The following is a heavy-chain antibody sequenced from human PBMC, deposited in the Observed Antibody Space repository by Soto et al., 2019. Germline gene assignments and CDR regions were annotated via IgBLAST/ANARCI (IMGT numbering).Heavy chain of an antibody. CDR1: GYSFTSYW. CDR2: IYPGDSDT. Sequence: GESLKISCNGSGYSFTSYWIGWVRQMPGKGLEWMGIIYPGDSDTRYSPSFQGQVTISADKSISTAYLQWSSPKASDTAMYYWAGGFFACLFTQNWFDPWGQGTLVTVSS. V-gene: IGHV5-51*01. J-gene: IGHJ5*02. D-gene: IGHD3-9*01. CDR3: AGGFFACLFTQNWFDP.